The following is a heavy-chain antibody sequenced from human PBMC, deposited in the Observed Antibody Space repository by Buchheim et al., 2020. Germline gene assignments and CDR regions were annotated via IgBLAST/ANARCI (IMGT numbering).Heavy chain of an antibody. V-gene: IGHV3-48*03. J-gene: IGHJ4*02. CDR2: ITESGSAI. CDR3: ARETTNCGGDCYDY. Sequence: EVQLLESGGGLVQPGQSLRLSCVASGFTFSNYKFNWVRQAPGKGLEWISYITESGSAIFYADSVKGRFTVSRDNAKNSLYLQMNNLRAEDTALYYCARETTNCGGDCYDYWGQGTL. D-gene: IGHD2-21*01. CDR1: GFTFSNYK.